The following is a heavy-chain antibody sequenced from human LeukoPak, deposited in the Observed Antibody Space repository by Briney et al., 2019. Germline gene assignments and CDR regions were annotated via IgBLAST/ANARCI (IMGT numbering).Heavy chain of an antibody. J-gene: IGHJ4*02. CDR3: ARDGGYDILTGYQYYFDY. CDR2: ISAYNGNT. CDR1: GYTFTCYG. D-gene: IGHD3-9*01. V-gene: IGHV1-18*01. Sequence: GASVKVSCKASGYTFTCYGISWVRQAPGQGLEWMGWISAYNGNTNYAQKLQGRVTMTTDTSTSTAYMELRSLRSDDTAVYYCARDGGYDILTGYQYYFDYWGQGTLVTVSS.